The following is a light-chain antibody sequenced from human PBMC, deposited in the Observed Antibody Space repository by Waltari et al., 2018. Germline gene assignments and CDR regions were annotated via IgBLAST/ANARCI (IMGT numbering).Light chain of an antibody. V-gene: IGLV2-14*01. CDR3: SSYTSTNTGV. J-gene: IGLJ2*01. Sequence: QSALTQSASVSGSPGPSITISCTGTSTDIGGYNYVSWYQQHPGKAPKLMAHDVSKLHSSVSSRYAGSKSGKTAALTISGLQAEDEADYYCSSYTSTNTGVVGGGTKLTVL. CDR1: STDIGGYNY. CDR2: DVS.